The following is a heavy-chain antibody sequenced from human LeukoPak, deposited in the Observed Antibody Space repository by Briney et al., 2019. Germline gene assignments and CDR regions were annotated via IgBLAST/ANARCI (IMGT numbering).Heavy chain of an antibody. J-gene: IGHJ6*03. V-gene: IGHV4-4*07. Sequence: SETLSLTCTVSDGSISRYYWSWIRQPAGKGLEWIGRIYTSGSTNYNPSLKSRVTMSVDTSKNQFSLKLSSVTAADTAVYYCARYIAAGYYYYYMDVWGKGTTVTISS. CDR2: IYTSGST. D-gene: IGHD6-13*01. CDR1: DGSISRYY. CDR3: ARYIAAGYYYYYMDV.